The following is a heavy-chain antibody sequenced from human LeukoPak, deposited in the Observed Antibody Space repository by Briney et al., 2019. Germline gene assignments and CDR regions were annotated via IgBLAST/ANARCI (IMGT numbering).Heavy chain of an antibody. D-gene: IGHD1-1*01. Sequence: NPSETLSLICAVYGGSFSGYYWSWIRQPPGKGLEWIGEINHSGSTSYNPSLKSRVTISVDTSKNQFSLKPSSVTAADTAVYYCARGLNPTCPDYWGQGTLVTVSS. CDR1: GGSFSGYY. J-gene: IGHJ4*02. CDR3: ARGLNPTCPDY. CDR2: INHSGST. V-gene: IGHV4-34*01.